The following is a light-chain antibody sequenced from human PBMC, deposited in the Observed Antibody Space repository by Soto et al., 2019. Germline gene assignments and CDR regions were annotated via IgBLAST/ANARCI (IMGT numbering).Light chain of an antibody. CDR2: GAS. CDR1: ESVRSN. V-gene: IGKV3-15*01. J-gene: IGKJ4*01. Sequence: EIVMTQSPATLSVSPGERATLSCRASESVRSNFAWYQQRPGQAPRLLIYGASTRATGIPARFSGSGSGTEFSLIISSLQSEDIEVYYCQQYNNWPVLTFGGGTKVEIK. CDR3: QQYNNWPVLT.